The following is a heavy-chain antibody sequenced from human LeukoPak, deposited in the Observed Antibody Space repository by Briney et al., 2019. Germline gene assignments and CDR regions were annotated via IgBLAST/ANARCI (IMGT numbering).Heavy chain of an antibody. J-gene: IGHJ1*01. Sequence: PSETLSLTCTVSGGSMTNYYWHRIRQPAGKGLEWIGHIYGNGNTDFNPSLNSRLTISLDKSQNQFSLKLNSVTAADTAVYYCARGGSSSWYRLMKWGQGMLVTVSS. CDR3: ARGGSSSWYRLMK. D-gene: IGHD2-2*01. CDR2: IYGNGNT. V-gene: IGHV4-4*07. CDR1: GGSMTNYY.